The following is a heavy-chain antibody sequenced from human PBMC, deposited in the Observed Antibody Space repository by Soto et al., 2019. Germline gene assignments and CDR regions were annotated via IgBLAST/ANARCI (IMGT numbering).Heavy chain of an antibody. V-gene: IGHV4-59*01. Sequence: PSETQSLTCNVSGGSISSYYWSWVRQSPGKGLEWIGYFYYSGTTNYNPSLKSRVTISIDMSKNQISLKLTSVTAADTAVYYCAALPRYWGQGTLVTVSS. CDR2: FYYSGTT. J-gene: IGHJ4*02. CDR3: AALPRY. D-gene: IGHD6-6*01. CDR1: GGSISSYY.